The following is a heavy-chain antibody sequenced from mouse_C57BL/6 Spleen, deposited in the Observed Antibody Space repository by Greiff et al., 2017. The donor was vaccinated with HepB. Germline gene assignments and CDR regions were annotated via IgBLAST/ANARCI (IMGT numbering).Heavy chain of an antibody. Sequence: QVQLQQPGAELVRPGTSVKLSCKASGYTFTSYWMHWVKQRPGQGLEWIGVIDPSDSYTNYNQKFKGKATLTVDTSSSTAYMQLSSLTSEDSAVYYCAGLRRDFDYWGQGTTLTVSS. J-gene: IGHJ2*01. V-gene: IGHV1-59*01. CDR1: GYTFTSYW. CDR3: AGLRRDFDY. CDR2: IDPSDSYT.